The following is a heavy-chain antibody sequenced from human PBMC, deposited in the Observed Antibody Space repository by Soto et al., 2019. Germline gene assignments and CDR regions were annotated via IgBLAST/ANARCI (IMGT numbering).Heavy chain of an antibody. J-gene: IGHJ4*02. CDR3: ARVRERYSGRFGY. V-gene: IGHV4-34*01. CDR1: GGSFSGYF. Sequence: SDTLSLTCAVYGGSFSGYFWSWVRQPPGKGLEWIGEITDNGGTNYNPSPKSRVSISADTSKSQFSLKVNSVTAADTAVYYCARVRERYSGRFGYWGQGTPVTVSS. D-gene: IGHD1-26*01. CDR2: ITDNGGT.